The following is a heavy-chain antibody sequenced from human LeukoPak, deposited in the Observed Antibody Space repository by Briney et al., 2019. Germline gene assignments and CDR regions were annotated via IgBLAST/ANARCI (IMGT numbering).Heavy chain of an antibody. J-gene: IGHJ6*03. V-gene: IGHV4-4*07. D-gene: IGHD6-13*01. CDR1: GGSISSYY. Sequence: SETLSLTCTVSGGSISSYYWSWIRQPAGKGLKWIGRIYTSGSTNYNPSLKTRVTMSVDTSKSQFSLKLSSVTAADTAVYYCARDGYSSSWYHYYYNYMDVWGKGTTVTVSS. CDR3: ARDGYSSSWYHYYYNYMDV. CDR2: IYTSGST.